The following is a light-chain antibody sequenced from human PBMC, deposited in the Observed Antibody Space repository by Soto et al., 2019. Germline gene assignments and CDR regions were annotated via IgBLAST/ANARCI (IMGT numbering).Light chain of an antibody. CDR3: CSYAGSSTYVV. V-gene: IGLV2-14*01. Sequence: QSALTQPASVSGSPGQSITISCTGSSSDVGGYNYVSWYQQHPGKAPKVMIYDVSNRPSGVSNRFSGSKSGNTASLTISGLQAEDEADYYCCSYAGSSTYVVFGGGTKLTVL. CDR1: SSDVGGYNY. J-gene: IGLJ2*01. CDR2: DVS.